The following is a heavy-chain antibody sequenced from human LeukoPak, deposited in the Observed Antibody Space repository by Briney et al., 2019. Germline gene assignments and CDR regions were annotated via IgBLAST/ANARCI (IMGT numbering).Heavy chain of an antibody. J-gene: IGHJ4*02. V-gene: IGHV1-69*13. CDR1: GGTFSSYA. CDR3: AWLSPDYDSSGYYGRNPYYFDY. CDR2: IIPIFGTA. D-gene: IGHD3-22*01. Sequence: SVKVSCKASGGTFSSYAISWVRQAPGQGLEWMGGIIPIFGTANYAQKFQGRVTITADESTSTAYMELSSLRSEDTAVYYCAWLSPDYDSSGYYGRNPYYFDYWGQGTLVTVSS.